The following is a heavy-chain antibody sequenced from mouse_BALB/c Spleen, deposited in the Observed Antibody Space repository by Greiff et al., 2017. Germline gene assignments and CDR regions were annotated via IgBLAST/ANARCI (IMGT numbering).Heavy chain of an antibody. CDR2: ISSGGSYT. V-gene: IGHV5-6*01. J-gene: IGHJ4*01. CDR1: GFTFSSYG. CDR3: ARQTYGNPYAMDY. D-gene: IGHD2-1*01. Sequence: EVKLMESGGDLVKPGGSLKLSCAASGFTFSSYGMSWVRQTPDKRLEWVATISSGGSYTYYPDSVKGRFTISRDNAKNTLYLQMSSLKSEDTAMYYCARQTYGNPYAMDYWGQGTSVTVSS.